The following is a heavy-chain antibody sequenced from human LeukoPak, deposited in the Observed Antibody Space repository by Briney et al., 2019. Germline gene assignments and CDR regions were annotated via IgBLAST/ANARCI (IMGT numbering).Heavy chain of an antibody. CDR3: ARIRRDGYKHYYYGMDV. CDR2: INPSGGST. J-gene: IGHJ6*02. CDR1: GYTITSYY. V-gene: IGHV1-46*01. Sequence: ASVKVSCKASGYTITSYYMHWVRQAPGQGLEWMGIINPSGGSTSYAQKFQGRVTMTRDTSTSTVYMELSSLRSEDTAAYYCARIRRDGYKHYYYGMDVWGQGTTVTVSS. D-gene: IGHD5-24*01.